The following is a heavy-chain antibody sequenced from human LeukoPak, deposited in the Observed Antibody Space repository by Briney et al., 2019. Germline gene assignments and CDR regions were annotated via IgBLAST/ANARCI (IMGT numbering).Heavy chain of an antibody. CDR1: GYTFTGYY. J-gene: IGHJ4*02. V-gene: IGHV1-2*02. CDR2: INPNSGGT. Sequence: ASVKVSCKASGYTFTGYYMHWVRQAPGQGLEWMGWINPNSGGTNYAQKLQGRVTMTRDTSISTAYMELSRLRSDDTAVYYCARGHCGGDCYPFDYWGQGTLVTVSS. CDR3: ARGHCGGDCYPFDY. D-gene: IGHD2-21*02.